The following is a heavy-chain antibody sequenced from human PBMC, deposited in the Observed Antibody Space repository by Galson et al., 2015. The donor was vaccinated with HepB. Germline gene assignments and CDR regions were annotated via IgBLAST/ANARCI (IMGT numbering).Heavy chain of an antibody. D-gene: IGHD3-10*01. J-gene: IGHJ4*02. CDR2: ISYSGRT. Sequence: LSLTCTVSGVSVSSGTYYWSWIRQPPGKGLEWIGYISYSGRTAYNPSLQSRVTMSLDTSKNHFSLKLSSVTVADTAMYYCARDVHVGGNYWGQGTLVTVSS. CDR1: GVSVSSGTYY. V-gene: IGHV4-61*03. CDR3: ARDVHVGGNY.